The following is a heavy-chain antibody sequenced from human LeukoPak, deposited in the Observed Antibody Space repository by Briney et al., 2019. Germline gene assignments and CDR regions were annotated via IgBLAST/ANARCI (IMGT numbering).Heavy chain of an antibody. V-gene: IGHV4-4*07. CDR2: FEPSGTT. Sequence: PSETLSLTCTVSGASIENYYWSWIRQPAGKGLEWIGRFEPSGTTKYNPSLKSRITTPVDTSKNQFSLELNSVTAADRAVYYCAKEGAAAGPDFDLWGQGTLVIVSS. J-gene: IGHJ4*02. CDR1: GASIENYY. D-gene: IGHD6-13*01. CDR3: AKEGAAAGPDFDL.